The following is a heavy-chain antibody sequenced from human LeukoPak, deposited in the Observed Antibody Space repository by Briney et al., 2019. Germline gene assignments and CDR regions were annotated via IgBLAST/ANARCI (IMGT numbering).Heavy chain of an antibody. D-gene: IGHD6-19*01. CDR2: INPNSGGT. CDR1: GYTFTAYY. Sequence: ASETVSCKASGYTFTAYYMHWVRQAPGQGLEWMGWINPNSGGTNYAHKFQGRVTMTRDTSISTVYMELSRLRSDDTAVYYCARDFPSSGWYHPFDYWGQGTLVTVSS. CDR3: ARDFPSSGWYHPFDY. J-gene: IGHJ4*02. V-gene: IGHV1-2*02.